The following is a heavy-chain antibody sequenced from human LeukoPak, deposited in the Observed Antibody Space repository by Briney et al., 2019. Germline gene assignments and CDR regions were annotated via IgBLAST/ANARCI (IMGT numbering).Heavy chain of an antibody. Sequence: GASVKVSCKVSGYTLTELSMHWVRQAPGKGLEWMGGFDPEDGETIYAQKFQGRVTMTEDTSTDTAYMELSSLRSEDTAVYYCATGPDTAMAIGYDAFDIWGQGTMVTVSS. D-gene: IGHD5-18*01. CDR2: FDPEDGET. CDR1: GYTLTELS. V-gene: IGHV1-24*01. CDR3: ATGPDTAMAIGYDAFDI. J-gene: IGHJ3*02.